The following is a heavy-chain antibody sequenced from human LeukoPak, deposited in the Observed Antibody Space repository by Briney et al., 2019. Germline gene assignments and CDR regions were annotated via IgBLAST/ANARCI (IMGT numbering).Heavy chain of an antibody. D-gene: IGHD3-10*01. V-gene: IGHV1-69*13. Sequence: SVKVSCKASGGTFSSYAISWVRQAPGQGLEWMGGIIPIFGTANYAQKLQGRVTITADESTSTAYMELSSLRSEDTAVYYCARVGHYGSGSYYFDYWGQGTLVTVSS. CDR2: IIPIFGTA. J-gene: IGHJ4*02. CDR3: ARVGHYGSGSYYFDY. CDR1: GGTFSSYA.